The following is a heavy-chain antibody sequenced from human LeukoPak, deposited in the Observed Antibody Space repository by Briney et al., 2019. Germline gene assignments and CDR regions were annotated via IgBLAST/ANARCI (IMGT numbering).Heavy chain of an antibody. V-gene: IGHV3-7*01. CDR1: GFTFSPYW. Sequence: GGSLRLSCTASGFTFSPYWMTWVRQAPGKGLEWVANIKPDGSEKYYVDSVKGQFTISRDNTKNSVYLQMNSLRAEDTAVYYCAIKHDYWGQGTLVTVSS. CDR2: IKPDGSEK. J-gene: IGHJ4*02. CDR3: AIKHDY.